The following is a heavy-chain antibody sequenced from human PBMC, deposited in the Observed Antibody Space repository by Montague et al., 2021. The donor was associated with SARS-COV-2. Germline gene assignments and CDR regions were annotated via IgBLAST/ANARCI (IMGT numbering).Heavy chain of an antibody. V-gene: IGHV4-31*03. CDR2: IYYSGST. J-gene: IGHJ4*02. Sequence: TLSLTCTVSGGSISSGGYYWSWIRQHPGKGLEWIGYIYYSGSTYYNPSLKSRVTISVDTSKNQFSLKLSSVTAADTAVYYCARDGRRTTVTRRGVITLHGFDYWGQGTLVTVSS. CDR3: ARDGRRTTVTRRGVITLHGFDY. D-gene: IGHD4-17*01. CDR1: GGSISSGGYY.